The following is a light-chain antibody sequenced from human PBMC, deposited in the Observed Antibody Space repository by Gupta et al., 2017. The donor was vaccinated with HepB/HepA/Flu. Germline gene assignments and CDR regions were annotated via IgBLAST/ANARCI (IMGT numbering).Light chain of an antibody. J-gene: IGKJ1*01. CDR1: QGISSY. Sequence: DIQLTQSPSFLSASVGDRVTITCRASQGISSYLAWYQQRPGKALNLLIYAASTLQSGVPSRFRGSGSGTEFSLSISSLQPEDFATYYCQQVNTYPRTFGQGTKVEIK. CDR2: AAS. CDR3: QQVNTYPRT. V-gene: IGKV1-9*01.